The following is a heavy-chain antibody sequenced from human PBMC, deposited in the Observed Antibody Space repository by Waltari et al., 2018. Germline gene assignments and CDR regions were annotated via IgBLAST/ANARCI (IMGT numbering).Heavy chain of an antibody. CDR3: AKQAITTVPNGDYFYYMDV. CDR1: GFTFSLYA. Sequence: EVQLLESGGALVQPGGSLRLSCATSGFTFSLYAMTLVRQAPGKGLEWVSVIYDDGTTYSADSVKGRLTVSRDYSKSTLYLQMNSLRAEDTAVYYCAKQAITTVPNGDYFYYMDVWGKGTTVIVSS. V-gene: IGHV3-23*03. D-gene: IGHD4-4*01. CDR2: IYDDGTT. J-gene: IGHJ6*03.